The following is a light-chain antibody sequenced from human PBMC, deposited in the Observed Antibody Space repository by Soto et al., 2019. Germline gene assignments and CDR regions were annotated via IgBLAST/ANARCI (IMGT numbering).Light chain of an antibody. Sequence: DIQMTQSPSSLSASVGDTVTITCRASQSVSTWLAWYQQKPGKAPKLLIYDASSLESGVPSRFSGSGSGTELTLTISSLQAEYSATYYCEQYNSYSPTFGQGTKV. CDR2: DAS. V-gene: IGKV1-5*01. CDR1: QSVSTW. CDR3: EQYNSYSPT. J-gene: IGKJ1*01.